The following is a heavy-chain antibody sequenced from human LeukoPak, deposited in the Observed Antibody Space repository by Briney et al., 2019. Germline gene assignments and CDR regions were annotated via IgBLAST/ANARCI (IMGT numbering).Heavy chain of an antibody. Sequence: TGGSLRLSCAASGFTFSSYAMHWVRQAPGKGLEWVAVISYDGSNKYYADSVKGRFTISRDNSKNTLYLQMNSLRAEDTAVYYCARDRSLLFDYWGQGTLVTVSS. CDR1: GFTFSSYA. CDR2: ISYDGSNK. D-gene: IGHD2/OR15-2a*01. J-gene: IGHJ4*02. CDR3: ARDRSLLFDY. V-gene: IGHV3-30-3*01.